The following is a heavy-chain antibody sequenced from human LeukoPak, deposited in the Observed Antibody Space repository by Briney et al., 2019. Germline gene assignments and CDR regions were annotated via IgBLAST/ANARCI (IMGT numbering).Heavy chain of an antibody. CDR1: GFTFSNAW. CDR2: ISYDGSNK. Sequence: PGGSLRLSCAASGFTFSNAWMSWVRQAPGKGLEWVAVISYDGSNKYYADSVKGRFTVSRDNSKNTPYLQMNSLRAEDTAVYYCAKESPTTPAYYFDYWGQGTLVTVSS. CDR3: AKESPTTPAYYFDY. J-gene: IGHJ4*02. D-gene: IGHD4-11*01. V-gene: IGHV3-30*18.